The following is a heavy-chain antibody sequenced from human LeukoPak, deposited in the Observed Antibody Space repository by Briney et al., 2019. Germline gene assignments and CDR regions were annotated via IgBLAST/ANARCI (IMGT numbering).Heavy chain of an antibody. Sequence: ASVKVSCKASGYTFTGYYMHWVRQAPGQGLEWMGWINPNSGGTNYAQKFQGRVTMTRDTSISTAYMELSRLRSDDTAVYYCARDFGTYYYDSSGYPGRWGQGTLVTVSS. CDR1: GYTFTGYY. CDR3: ARDFGTYYYDSSGYPGR. CDR2: INPNSGGT. D-gene: IGHD3-22*01. J-gene: IGHJ4*02. V-gene: IGHV1-2*02.